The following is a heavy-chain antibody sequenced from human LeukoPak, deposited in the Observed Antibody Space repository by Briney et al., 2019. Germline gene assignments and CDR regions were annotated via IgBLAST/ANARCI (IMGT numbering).Heavy chain of an antibody. CDR2: INHSGST. Sequence: PSETLSLSCAVYGGSFSGYYWSWIRQPTGKGLEWIGEINHSGSTNYNPSLKSRVTISVDTSKNQFSLKLSSVTAADTAVYYCASRRRGYSYGYLVYWGQGTLVTVSS. J-gene: IGHJ4*02. V-gene: IGHV4-34*01. CDR3: ASRRRGYSYGYLVY. D-gene: IGHD5-18*01. CDR1: GGSFSGYY.